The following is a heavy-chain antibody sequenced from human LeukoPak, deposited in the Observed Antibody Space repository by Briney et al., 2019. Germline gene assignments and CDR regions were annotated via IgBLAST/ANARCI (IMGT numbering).Heavy chain of an antibody. D-gene: IGHD1-1*01. J-gene: IGHJ4*02. CDR1: GGSISSYY. CDR3: ARVGNWNDVSY. V-gene: IGHV4-59*12. Sequence: SETLSLTCTVSGGSISSYYWSWIRQPPGKGLEWIGYIYYSGSTNYNPSLKSRVTISVDTSKNQFSLKLSSVTAADTAVYYCARVGNWNDVSYWGQGTLVTVSS. CDR2: IYYSGST.